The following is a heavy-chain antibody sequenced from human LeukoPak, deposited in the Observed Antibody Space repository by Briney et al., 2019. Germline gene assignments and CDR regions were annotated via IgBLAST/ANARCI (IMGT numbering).Heavy chain of an antibody. J-gene: IGHJ4*02. Sequence: SETLSFTCSVSDGSIRTYYWSWIRQSPGQGLEWIGNIYYRGDINYNPSLKSRVIISIDTSKNQFSLKVTSLTAADTAVYYCATNKDWAEADWGQGTLVIVPS. D-gene: IGHD3/OR15-3a*01. V-gene: IGHV4-59*03. CDR2: IYYRGDI. CDR1: DGSIRTYY. CDR3: ATNKDWAEAD.